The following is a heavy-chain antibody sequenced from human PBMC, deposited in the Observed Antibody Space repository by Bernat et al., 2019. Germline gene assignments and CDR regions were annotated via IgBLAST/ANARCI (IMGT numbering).Heavy chain of an antibody. D-gene: IGHD2-15*01. CDR3: ARDRGDIVVVVAATRGEAFDI. CDR1: GFTFSSYA. Sequence: QVQLVESGGGVVQPGRSLRLSCAASGFTFSSYAMHWVRQAPGKGLEWVAVISYDGSNKYYADSVKGRFTISRDNSKNTLYLQMNSLRAEDTAVYYCARDRGDIVVVVAATRGEAFDIWGQGTMVTVSS. V-gene: IGHV3-30-3*01. CDR2: ISYDGSNK. J-gene: IGHJ3*02.